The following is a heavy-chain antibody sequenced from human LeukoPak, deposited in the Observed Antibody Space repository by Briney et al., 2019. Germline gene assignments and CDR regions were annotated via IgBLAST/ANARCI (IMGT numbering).Heavy chain of an antibody. CDR1: GFTFSDTW. CDR3: TTVYY. Sequence: GGSLRLSCAARGFTFSDTWMSWVRQSPGQGLEWVGRIQSKADGGTPAYAVPVKGRFIISRDDSKNTVYLQMDSLKIEDTGVYYCTTVYYWGQGTVVTVAS. J-gene: IGHJ4*02. V-gene: IGHV3-15*01. CDR2: IQSKADGGTP.